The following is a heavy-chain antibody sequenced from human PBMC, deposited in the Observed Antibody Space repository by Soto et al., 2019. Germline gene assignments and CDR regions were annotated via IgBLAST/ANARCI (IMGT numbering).Heavy chain of an antibody. CDR1: GGSFSGYY. CDR3: ARGRTPTW. CDR2: INHSGSN. V-gene: IGHV4-34*01. Sequence: QVQLQQWGAGLLKPSETLSLTCAVYGGSFSGYYWSWIRQPPGKGLEWIGEINHSGSNNYNPSLKSRVTISVDTSKNQFSLKLSPVAAADTAVYYCARGRTPTWWGQGTLVTVSS. J-gene: IGHJ4*02. D-gene: IGHD3-16*01.